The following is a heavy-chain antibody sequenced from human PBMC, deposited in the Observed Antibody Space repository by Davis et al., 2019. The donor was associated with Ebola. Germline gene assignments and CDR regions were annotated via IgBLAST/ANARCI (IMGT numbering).Heavy chain of an antibody. V-gene: IGHV3-23*01. CDR2: ISDSGGNT. CDR3: AKGGGTSSSDFRRT. J-gene: IGHJ5*02. D-gene: IGHD6-6*01. CDR1: GFTFSNYG. Sequence: GESLKISCAASGFTFSNYGMNWVRQAPGKGLEWVSGISDSGGNTHYADSVKGRFTSSRDNSKNTLYLQMNSLRAEDTAVYYCAKGGGTSSSDFRRTWGQGTLVTVSS.